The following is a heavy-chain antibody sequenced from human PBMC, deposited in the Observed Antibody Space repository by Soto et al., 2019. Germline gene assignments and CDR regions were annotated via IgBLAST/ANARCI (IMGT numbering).Heavy chain of an antibody. D-gene: IGHD2-15*01. CDR3: ASPSAGYCSGGSCPKYYYYYYMDV. Sequence: SETLSLTCAVYGGSFSGYYWSWIRQPPGKGLEWIGEINHSGSTNYNPSLKSRVTISVDTSKNQFSLKLSSVTAADTAVYYCASPSAGYCSGGSCPKYYYYYYMDVWGKGTTVTVSS. CDR1: GGSFSGYY. J-gene: IGHJ6*03. CDR2: INHSGST. V-gene: IGHV4-34*01.